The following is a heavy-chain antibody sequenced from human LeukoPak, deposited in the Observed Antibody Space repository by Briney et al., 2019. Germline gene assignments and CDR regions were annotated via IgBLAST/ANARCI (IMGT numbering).Heavy chain of an antibody. D-gene: IGHD3-3*01. Sequence: GGSLRLSCAASGFTFSSYWMSWVRQAPGKGLGWVANIKQDGSEKYYVDSVKGRFTISRDNAKNSLYLQMNSLRTEDTAVYYCARASDFWSGPLDAFDIWGQGTMVTVSS. V-gene: IGHV3-7*01. CDR2: IKQDGSEK. CDR3: ARASDFWSGPLDAFDI. J-gene: IGHJ3*02. CDR1: GFTFSSYW.